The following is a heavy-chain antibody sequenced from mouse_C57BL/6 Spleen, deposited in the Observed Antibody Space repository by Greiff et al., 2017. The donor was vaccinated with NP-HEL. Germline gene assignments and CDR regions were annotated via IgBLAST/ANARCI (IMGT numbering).Heavy chain of an antibody. D-gene: IGHD1-1*01. CDR1: GYTFTDYN. J-gene: IGHJ2*01. V-gene: IGHV1-18*01. Sequence: EVQLQQSGPELVKPGASVKIPCKASGYTFTDYNMDWVKQSHGKSLEWIGDINPNNGGTIYNQKFKGKATLTVDKSSSTAYMELRSLTSEDTAVYYCARWYYGSSHGGFDYWGQGTTLTVSS. CDR2: INPNNGGT. CDR3: ARWYYGSSHGGFDY.